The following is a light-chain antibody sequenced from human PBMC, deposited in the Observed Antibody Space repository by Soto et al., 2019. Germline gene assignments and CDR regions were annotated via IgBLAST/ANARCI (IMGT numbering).Light chain of an antibody. V-gene: IGKV3-11*01. CDR3: QQRSNWPTIT. J-gene: IGKJ5*01. Sequence: EVVRRPAQATLSVSAGEGAPLSCRTSQGIGEPLAWYQHKPGQTPRLLSYDAYNRATGIPDRFSGSGSGTNFTLTISSLEHEDLAVYYCQQRSNWPTITVGQGTRVEIK. CDR1: QGIGEP. CDR2: DAY.